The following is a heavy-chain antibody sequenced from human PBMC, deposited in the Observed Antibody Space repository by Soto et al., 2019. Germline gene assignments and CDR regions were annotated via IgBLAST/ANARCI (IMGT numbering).Heavy chain of an antibody. CDR2: IIPIFGTA. CDR1: GGTFSSYA. V-gene: IGHV1-69*06. J-gene: IGHJ4*02. D-gene: IGHD2-15*01. CDR3: ARGYCSGGSCYPDY. Sequence: GXSVKVSCKASGGTFSSYAISWVRQAPGQGLEWMGGIIPIFGTANYAQKFQGRVTITADKSTSTAYMELSSLRSEDTAVYYCARGYCSGGSCYPDYWGQGTLVTVSS.